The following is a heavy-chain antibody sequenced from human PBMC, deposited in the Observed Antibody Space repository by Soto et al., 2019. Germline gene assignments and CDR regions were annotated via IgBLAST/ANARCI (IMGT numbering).Heavy chain of an antibody. CDR1: GFTFSNYW. D-gene: IGHD4-17*01. J-gene: IGHJ4*02. Sequence: GGSLRLSCAASGFTFSNYWMSWVRQAPGKGLEWVANKKHDGTEKYYVDSMRGGFTISRANAENSLFLQMNSLRAEDTAVYHCARVPMNTYGDYYDYWGQGTLVTVSS. CDR3: ARVPMNTYGDYYDY. V-gene: IGHV3-7*01. CDR2: KKHDGTEK.